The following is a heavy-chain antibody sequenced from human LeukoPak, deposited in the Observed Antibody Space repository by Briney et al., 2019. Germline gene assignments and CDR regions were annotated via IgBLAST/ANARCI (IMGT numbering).Heavy chain of an antibody. Sequence: SETLSLTCAVSGYSISSGYYWGWIRQPPGKGLEWIGSIYHSGSTYYNPSLKSRVAISVDTSKNQFSLKLSSVTAADTAVYYCARCWDYDFWSGYYPLDYYYMDVWGKGTTVTVSS. D-gene: IGHD3-3*01. CDR1: GYSISSGYY. J-gene: IGHJ6*03. CDR2: IYHSGST. V-gene: IGHV4-38-2*01. CDR3: ARCWDYDFWSGYYPLDYYYMDV.